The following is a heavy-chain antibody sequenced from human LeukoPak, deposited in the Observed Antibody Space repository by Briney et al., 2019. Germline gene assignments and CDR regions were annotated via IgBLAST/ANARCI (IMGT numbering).Heavy chain of an antibody. CDR2: INHSEIT. J-gene: IGHJ4*02. V-gene: IGHV4-34*01. CDR3: AREVRGGGKFDY. Sequence: SETLPLTCAVYVGSFSGYYWSWMRQPPGKGLEWLVEINHSEITNCNPSLQSRDTMSVDTYNNQFSLKLSSVTAADTAVYYCAREVRGGGKFDYWGQGTLVTVSS. CDR1: VGSFSGYY. D-gene: IGHD2-21*01.